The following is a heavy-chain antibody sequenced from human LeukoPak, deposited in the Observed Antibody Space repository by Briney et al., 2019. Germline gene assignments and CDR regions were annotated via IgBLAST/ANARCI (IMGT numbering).Heavy chain of an antibody. CDR1: GFTVSSNY. D-gene: IGHD3/OR15-3a*01. CDR3: ANSWGLLDAFDI. CDR2: IYSGGST. J-gene: IGHJ3*02. Sequence: GGSLRLSCAASGFTVSSNYMSWVRQAPGKGLEWVSVIYSGGSTYYADSVKGRFTISRDNSKNTLYLQMNTLRAEDTAVYYCANSWGLLDAFDIWGQGTMVTVSS. V-gene: IGHV3-53*01.